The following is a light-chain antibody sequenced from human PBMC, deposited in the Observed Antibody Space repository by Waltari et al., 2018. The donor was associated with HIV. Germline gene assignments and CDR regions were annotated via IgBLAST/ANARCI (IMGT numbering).Light chain of an antibody. CDR3: QSYDISLSASVV. J-gene: IGLJ2*01. V-gene: IGLV1-40*01. CDR2: GNK. Sequence: QSALTQPASVSGSPGQSITISCTGRSANIGADYDVHWYQQIPGPAPKLLISGNKNRPSGVPDRFSASKSGTSASLTISGLQAEDEADYFCQSYDISLSASVVFGGGTRLTVL. CDR1: SANIGADYD.